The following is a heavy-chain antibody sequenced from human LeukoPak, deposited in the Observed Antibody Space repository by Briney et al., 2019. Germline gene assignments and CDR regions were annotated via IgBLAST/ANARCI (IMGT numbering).Heavy chain of an antibody. CDR3: ARRNYYGSGTYYP. J-gene: IGHJ5*02. D-gene: IGHD3-10*01. V-gene: IGHV4-39*01. CDR2: MHYSGSI. Sequence: SETLSLTCTVSGDSISTYNYYWGWIRQPPGKGLEWIGSMHYSGSIYYNPSLKSRATISGDTSKNQLSLKLSSVTAADTAVYYCARRNYYGSGTYYPWGQGTLVTVSS. CDR1: GDSISTYNYY.